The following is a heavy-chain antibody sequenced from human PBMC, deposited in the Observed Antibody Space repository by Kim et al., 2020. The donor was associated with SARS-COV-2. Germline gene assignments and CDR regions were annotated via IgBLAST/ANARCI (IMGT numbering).Heavy chain of an antibody. CDR3: ARVRSGSYWGVDAFDI. CDR1: GFTFSSYS. Sequence: GGSLRLSCAASGFTFSSYSMNWVRQAPGKGLEWVSYISSSSSTIYYADSVKGRFTISRDNAKNSLYLQMNSLRDEDTAVYYCARVRSGSYWGVDAFDIWGQGTMVTVSS. D-gene: IGHD1-26*01. J-gene: IGHJ3*02. V-gene: IGHV3-48*02. CDR2: ISSSSSTI.